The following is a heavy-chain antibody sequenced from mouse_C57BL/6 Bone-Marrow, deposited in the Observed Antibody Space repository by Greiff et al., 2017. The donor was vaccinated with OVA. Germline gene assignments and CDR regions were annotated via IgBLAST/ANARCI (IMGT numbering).Heavy chain of an antibody. V-gene: IGHV5-6*01. Sequence: VESGGDLVKPGGSLKLSCAASGFTFSSYGMSWVRQTPDKRLEWVATISSGGSYTYYPDSVKGRFTISRDNAKNTLYLQMSSLKSEDTAMYYGARHLVATPYAMDYWGQGTSVTVSS. D-gene: IGHD1-1*01. CDR1: GFTFSSYG. J-gene: IGHJ4*01. CDR3: ARHLVATPYAMDY. CDR2: ISSGGSYT.